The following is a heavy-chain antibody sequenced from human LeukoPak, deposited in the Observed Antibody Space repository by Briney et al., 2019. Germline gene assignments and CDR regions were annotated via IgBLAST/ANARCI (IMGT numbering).Heavy chain of an antibody. CDR2: IYHSGST. CDR3: ARGASYYDSSGYFDY. D-gene: IGHD3-22*01. CDR1: GGSISSGGYS. Sequence: PSQTLSLTCAVSGGSISSGGYSWSWIRQPPGKGLEWIGYIYHSGSTYYNPSLKSRVTIPVDRSKNQFSLKLSSVTAADTAVYYCARGASYYDSSGYFDYWGQGTLVTVSS. J-gene: IGHJ4*02. V-gene: IGHV4-30-2*01.